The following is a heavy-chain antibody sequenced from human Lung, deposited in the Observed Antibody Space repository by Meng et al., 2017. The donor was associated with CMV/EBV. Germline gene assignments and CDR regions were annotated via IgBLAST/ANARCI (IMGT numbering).Heavy chain of an antibody. V-gene: IGHV3-30*04. Sequence: GESLKISCAVSGFTFSSNTMHWVRQAPGKGLEWVAVISNDGTKKYYGDSVKGRFTITRDNSKSTLFLQMSSLRAEDTGVYFCARDQNYIVTSYLYGMDVWGQGXTVTVSS. D-gene: IGHD1-26*01. J-gene: IGHJ6*02. CDR2: ISNDGTKK. CDR1: GFTFSSNT. CDR3: ARDQNYIVTSYLYGMDV.